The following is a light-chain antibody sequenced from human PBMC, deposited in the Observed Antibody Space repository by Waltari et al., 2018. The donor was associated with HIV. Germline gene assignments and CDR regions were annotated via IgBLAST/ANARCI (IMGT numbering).Light chain of an antibody. CDR2: DAS. CDR3: QQYDNWPLIT. CDR1: QSLNNY. V-gene: IGKV3-11*01. J-gene: IGKJ3*01. Sequence: VLTQSPVTLSLSPGQRATLPCRASQSLNNYLASYQQKPGQAPRLLIYDASNRATGIPARFSGSGSGTDFTLTISNLEPEDFAVYFCQQYDNWPLITLGPGTKVDV.